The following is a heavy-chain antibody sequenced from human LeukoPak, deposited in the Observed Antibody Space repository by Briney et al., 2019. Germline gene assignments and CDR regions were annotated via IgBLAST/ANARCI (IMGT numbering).Heavy chain of an antibody. CDR1: GFTFSSYA. Sequence: GGSLRLSCAASGFTFSSYAMHWVRQAPGKGLEWVSAISGSGGSTYYADSVKGRFTISRDNSKNTLYLQMNSLRAGDTAVYYCAKCSGGTCYSSLDYWGQGTLVTVSS. CDR3: AKCSGGTCYSSLDY. D-gene: IGHD2-15*01. CDR2: ISGSGGST. V-gene: IGHV3-23*01. J-gene: IGHJ4*02.